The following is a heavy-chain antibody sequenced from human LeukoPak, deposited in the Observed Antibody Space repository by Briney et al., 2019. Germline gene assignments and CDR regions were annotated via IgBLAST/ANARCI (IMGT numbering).Heavy chain of an antibody. J-gene: IGHJ4*02. CDR2: ISGSGGGT. V-gene: IGHV3-23*01. D-gene: IGHD5-12*01. Sequence: GGSLRLSCAASGFTFSNYAMSWVRQAPGKGLEWVLAISGSGGGTYYADSVKGRFTISRDNSKNTLYLQMNSLRPEDTAVYYCAKVWATRYFDYWGQGTLVTVSS. CDR3: AKVWATRYFDY. CDR1: GFTFSNYA.